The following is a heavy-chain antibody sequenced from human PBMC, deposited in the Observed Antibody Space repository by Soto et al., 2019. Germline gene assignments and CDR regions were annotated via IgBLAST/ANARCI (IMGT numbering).Heavy chain of an antibody. V-gene: IGHV1-18*01. D-gene: IGHD3-10*01. Sequence: QGQLVQSVGEVKKPGASLKVSCKASGYNFILHGISWVRQAPGQGLEWMGWISAYNGNTNYAQNFQDRVTMTTDPSTSTVNMELRSLRSDDTAVYYCARVWYDGNSGAFDNWGQGTKVTVSS. CDR3: ARVWYDGNSGAFDN. J-gene: IGHJ3*02. CDR1: GYNFILHG. CDR2: ISAYNGNT.